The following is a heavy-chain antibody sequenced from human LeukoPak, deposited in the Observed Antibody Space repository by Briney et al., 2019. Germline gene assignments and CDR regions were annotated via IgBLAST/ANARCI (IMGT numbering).Heavy chain of an antibody. V-gene: IGHV1-2*02. Sequence: ASVKVSGKASGYTFTGYYMHWVRQAPGQGLEWMGWINPNSGGTNYAQKFQGRITMTRDTSISTAYMELSRLRSDDTAVYYCARGNDYGDYFDYWGQGTLVTVSS. CDR2: INPNSGGT. CDR3: ARGNDYGDYFDY. J-gene: IGHJ4*02. CDR1: GYTFTGYY. D-gene: IGHD4-17*01.